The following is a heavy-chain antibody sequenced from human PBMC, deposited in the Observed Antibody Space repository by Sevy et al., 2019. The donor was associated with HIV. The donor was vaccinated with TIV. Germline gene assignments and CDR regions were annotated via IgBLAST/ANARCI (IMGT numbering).Heavy chain of an antibody. CDR1: GFNFASYW. CDR2: INSDGTTT. Sequence: GGSLRLSCAASGFNFASYWMHWVRQSPGKGLVWVSRINSDGTTTKYADSVRGRFTMSRDNATSTLFLQINSLRPEDTAVYYCARGGILYFGAIDNWGQGTLVTVSS. V-gene: IGHV3-74*01. J-gene: IGHJ4*02. CDR3: ARGGILYFGAIDN. D-gene: IGHD3-10*01.